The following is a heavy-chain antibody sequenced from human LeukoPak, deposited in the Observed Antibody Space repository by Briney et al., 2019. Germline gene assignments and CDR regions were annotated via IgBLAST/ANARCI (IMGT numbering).Heavy chain of an antibody. D-gene: IGHD3-10*01. Sequence: PGGSLRLSCAASGFTFSTYWMIWVRQAPGKGLEWLVNIKQDGSEKSYVDSVKCRFTISRDNAKTSLYLQMNSLRAEDTAVYYCARGSSSAPSNFDYWGQGTLVTVSS. CDR3: ARGSSSAPSNFDY. CDR2: IKQDGSEK. CDR1: GFTFSTYW. J-gene: IGHJ4*02. V-gene: IGHV3-7*05.